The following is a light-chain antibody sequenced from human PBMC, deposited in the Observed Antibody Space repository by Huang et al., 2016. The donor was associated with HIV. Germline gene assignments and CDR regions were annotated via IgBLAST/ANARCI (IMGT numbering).Light chain of an antibody. J-gene: IGKJ5*01. CDR2: GSS. V-gene: IGKV3-11*01. CDR3: QQRKYWPPIT. CDR1: QRVNSY. Sequence: ETVLTQSPATLSLSPGERPTLSCRASQRVNSYLAWSQQKPGQTPRLLIYGSSNRATGIRARFSGSGSGTDCTLTSSSLEPEDFAVYYGQQRKYWPPITFGQGTRLEIK.